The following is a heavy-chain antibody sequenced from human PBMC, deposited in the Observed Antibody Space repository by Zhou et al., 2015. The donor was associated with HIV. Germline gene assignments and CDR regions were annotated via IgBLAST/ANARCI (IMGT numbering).Heavy chain of an antibody. CDR1: GYTFTSYG. J-gene: IGHJ6*02. Sequence: QVQLVQSGAEVKKPGASVKVSCKASGYTFTSYGISWVRQAPGQGLEWMGWISAYNGNTNYAQKLQGRVTMTTDTSTSTAYMELRSLRSDDTAVYYCAREAYYDSSGEPFYYGMDVWGQGTTVTVSS. CDR3: AREAYYDSSGEPFYYGMDV. D-gene: IGHD3-22*01. V-gene: IGHV1-18*01. CDR2: ISAYNGNT.